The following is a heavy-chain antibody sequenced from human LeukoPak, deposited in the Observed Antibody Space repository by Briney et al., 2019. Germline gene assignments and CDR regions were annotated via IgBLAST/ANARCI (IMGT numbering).Heavy chain of an antibody. CDR1: GFTFSSYA. CDR2: ITGTGGST. D-gene: IGHD6-19*01. V-gene: IGHV3-23*01. J-gene: IGHJ3*02. Sequence: GGSLRLSCAASGFTFSSYAMSWVRQAPGKGLEWVSAITGTGGSTYYVASVKGRFTVSRDNSKNTLYLQMSSLRAEDTAMYYCAKVRDTRDWYKDAFDIWGQGTRVTVSS. CDR3: AKVRDTRDWYKDAFDI.